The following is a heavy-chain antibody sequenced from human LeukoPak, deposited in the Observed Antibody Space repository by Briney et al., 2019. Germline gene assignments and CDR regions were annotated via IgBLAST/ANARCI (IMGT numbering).Heavy chain of an antibody. V-gene: IGHV3-11*01. CDR3: ARASLGSSSAVAYDY. D-gene: IGHD6-19*01. CDR1: GFTFSDCY. Sequence: GGSLRLSCAASGFTFSDCYMSWIRQAPGRGLEWVSYISSSGSTIYYADSVKGRFTISRDNAKNSLYLQMNSLRAEDTAVYYCARASLGSSSAVAYDYWGQGTLVTVSS. CDR2: ISSSGSTI. J-gene: IGHJ4*02.